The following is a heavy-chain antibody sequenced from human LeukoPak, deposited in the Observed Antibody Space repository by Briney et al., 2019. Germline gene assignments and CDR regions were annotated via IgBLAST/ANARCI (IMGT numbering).Heavy chain of an antibody. D-gene: IGHD6-13*01. CDR3: AGLEAAVFDY. Sequence: PGGSLRLSCAASGFTFSSYNLNWVRQAPGKGLEWVSSISSSSAYIYYADSVKGRFTISRDNAKNSLYLQMNSLRAEDTAVYYCAGLEAAVFDYWGQGTLVTVSS. V-gene: IGHV3-21*01. CDR2: ISSSSAYI. CDR1: GFTFSSYN. J-gene: IGHJ4*02.